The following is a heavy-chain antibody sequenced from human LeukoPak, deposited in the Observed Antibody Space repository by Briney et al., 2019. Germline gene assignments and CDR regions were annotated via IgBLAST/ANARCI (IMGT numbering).Heavy chain of an antibody. V-gene: IGHV3-53*01. CDR1: GFTVSTNY. CDR3: AKSGGQQLVLGAFDI. D-gene: IGHD6-13*01. J-gene: IGHJ3*02. CDR2: IYSGGST. Sequence: GGSLRLSCVVSGFTVSTNYMSWVRQAPGKGLEWVSLIYSGGSTYYADSVKGRFTISRDNSKNTLYLQMNSLRAEDTAVYYCAKSGGQQLVLGAFDIWGQGTMVTVSS.